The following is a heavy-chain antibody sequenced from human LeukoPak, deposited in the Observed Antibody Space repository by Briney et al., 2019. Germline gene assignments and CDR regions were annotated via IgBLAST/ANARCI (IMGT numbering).Heavy chain of an antibody. D-gene: IGHD3-22*01. CDR3: ARMQSSGYYYDY. J-gene: IGHJ4*02. V-gene: IGHV4-30-4*01. CDR1: GGSISSGDYY. Sequence: SQTLSLTCTVSGGSISSGDYYWSWIRQPPGKGLEWIGYIYYSGSTYYNPSLKSRVTISVDTSKNQFSLKLSSVTAADTAVYYCARMQSSGYYYDYWGQGTLVTVSS. CDR2: IYYSGST.